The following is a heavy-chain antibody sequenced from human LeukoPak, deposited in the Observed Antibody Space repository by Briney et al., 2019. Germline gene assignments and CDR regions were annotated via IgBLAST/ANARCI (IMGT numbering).Heavy chain of an antibody. CDR1: GFTFSSYE. V-gene: IGHV3-48*03. J-gene: IGHJ6*02. D-gene: IGHD3-10*01. CDR2: ISSSGNTI. Sequence: GGSLRLFYAASGFTFSSYEMNWVRQAPGKGLEWVSYISSSGNTIYYADSVKGRFTISRDNAKNSLYLQMNSLRAEDTAVYYCARGGGYYGSGSLHYYYYGMDVWGQGTTVTVSS. CDR3: ARGGGYYGSGSLHYYYYGMDV.